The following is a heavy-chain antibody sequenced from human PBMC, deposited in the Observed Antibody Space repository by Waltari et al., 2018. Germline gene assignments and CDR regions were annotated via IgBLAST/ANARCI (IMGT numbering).Heavy chain of an antibody. CDR2: ISYDGSNK. J-gene: IGHJ5*02. Sequence: QVQLVESGGGVVQPGRSLRLSCAASGFTFSNYAMHWVRQAPGKGLEWVAVISYDGSNKYYADSVKGRFTISRDNSKNTLYLQMNSLRAEDTAVYNCAREKVRITIFGVGPPGWFDPWGQGTLVTVSS. V-gene: IGHV3-30-3*01. CDR1: GFTFSNYA. D-gene: IGHD3-3*01. CDR3: AREKVRITIFGVGPPGWFDP.